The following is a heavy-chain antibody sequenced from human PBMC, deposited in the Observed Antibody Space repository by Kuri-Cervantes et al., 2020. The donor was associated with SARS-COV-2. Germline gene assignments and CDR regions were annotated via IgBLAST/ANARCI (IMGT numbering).Heavy chain of an antibody. V-gene: IGHV3-23*01. CDR2: ISGSGGST. CDR3: AKGVYYYDSSGYSGDY. Sequence: GGSLRLSCAASGFTFSSYAMSWVRQAPGKGLEWVSAISGSGGSTYYADSVKGRFTISRDNSKNTLYLQMNSLRAEDTAVYYCAKGVYYYDSSGYSGDYWGQGTLVTVSS. CDR1: GFTFSSYA. J-gene: IGHJ4*02. D-gene: IGHD3-22*01.